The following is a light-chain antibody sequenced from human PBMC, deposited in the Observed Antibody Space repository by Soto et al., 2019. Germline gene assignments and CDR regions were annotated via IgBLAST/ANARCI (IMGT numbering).Light chain of an antibody. CDR3: QPDCSSPP. Sequence: VLSMSVVAVSLSTGERATLSCGASQSVSSSYLAWYQQKPGLAPGLLIYDASSRATGIPDRFSGTGSGTDFTLTISRLEPEDFAVNSGQPDCSSPPFCQGRRLEV. V-gene: IGKV3D-20*01. J-gene: IGKJ5*01. CDR2: DAS. CDR1: QSVSSSY.